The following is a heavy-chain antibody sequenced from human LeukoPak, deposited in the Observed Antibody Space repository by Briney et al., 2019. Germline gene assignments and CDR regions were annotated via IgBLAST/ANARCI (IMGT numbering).Heavy chain of an antibody. D-gene: IGHD5-18*01. V-gene: IGHV3-21*01. CDR1: GFIFSTYG. CDR3: ARDSRAQLWGCDGFAI. CDR2: IGSSSSNYI. Sequence: GGSLRLSCAASGFIFSTYGMAWVRQAPGKGLEWVSAIGSSSSNYIYYSESVKGRFTISRDNAKNSLYLQMDSLRAEDTAVYYCARDSRAQLWGCDGFAIWGQGTMVTVS. J-gene: IGHJ3*02.